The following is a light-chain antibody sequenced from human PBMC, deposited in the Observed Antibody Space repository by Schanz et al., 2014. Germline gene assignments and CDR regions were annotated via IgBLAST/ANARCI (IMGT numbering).Light chain of an antibody. CDR2: EVT. Sequence: QSALTQPPSASGSPGQSVTISCTGTSSDVGGYNFVSWYQQHPGKAPKLMIYEVTKRPSGVPDRFSGSKSGNTASLTVSGLQAEDEADYYCSSYATSDTVTLFGGGTKLTVL. CDR3: SSYATSDTVTL. J-gene: IGLJ3*02. CDR1: SSDVGGYNF. V-gene: IGLV2-8*01.